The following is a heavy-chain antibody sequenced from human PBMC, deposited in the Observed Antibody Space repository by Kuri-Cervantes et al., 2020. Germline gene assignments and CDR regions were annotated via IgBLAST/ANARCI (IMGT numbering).Heavy chain of an antibody. D-gene: IGHD4-17*01. V-gene: IGHV4-38-2*01. CDR2: IYHSGST. Sequence: SETLSLTCAVSGYSISSGYYWGWIRQPPGKGLEWIGSIYHSGSTYYNPSLKSRVTISVDTSKNQFSLKLSSATAADTAVYYCARQIGYGRWYFDLWGRGTLVTVSS. J-gene: IGHJ2*01. CDR3: ARQIGYGRWYFDL. CDR1: GYSISSGYY.